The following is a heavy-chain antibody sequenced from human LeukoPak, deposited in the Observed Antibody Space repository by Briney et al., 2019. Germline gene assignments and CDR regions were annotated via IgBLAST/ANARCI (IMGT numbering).Heavy chain of an antibody. D-gene: IGHD6-19*01. Sequence: SETLSLTCTVSGGSISSYYWSWIRQPPGKGLEWIGYIYYSGSTNYNPSLKSRVTISVDTSKNQFSLKLSSVTAADTAVNYCARAAGWYFDCWGQGTLVTVSS. CDR1: GGSISSYY. CDR2: IYYSGST. CDR3: ARAAGWYFDC. J-gene: IGHJ4*02. V-gene: IGHV4-59*01.